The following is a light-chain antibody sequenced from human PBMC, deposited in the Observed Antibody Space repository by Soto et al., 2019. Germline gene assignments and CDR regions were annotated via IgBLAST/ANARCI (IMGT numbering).Light chain of an antibody. CDR1: QSVSSSY. J-gene: IGKJ1*01. Sequence: EIVLTQSPGTLSLSPGERATLSCRASQSVSSSYLAWYQQKPGQAPRLLIYGASSRATGIPDRFSGSGSGADFSLTISRLEPEDFAVYYWPQYGSSQSFGQGTKVEIK. V-gene: IGKV3-20*01. CDR3: PQYGSSQS. CDR2: GAS.